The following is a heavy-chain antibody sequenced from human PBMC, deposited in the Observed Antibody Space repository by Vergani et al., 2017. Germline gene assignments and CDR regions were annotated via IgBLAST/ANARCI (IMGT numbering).Heavy chain of an antibody. CDR3: ASEGRFGELLQVGAFDI. CDR1: GGTFSSYA. V-gene: IGHV1-69*13. D-gene: IGHD3-10*01. Sequence: VQLVQSGAEVKKPGSSVKVSCKASGGTFSSYAISWVRQAPGQGLEWMGRIIPIFGTTNYAQKFQGRVTITADESTSTAYMELSSLRSEDTAVYYCASEGRFGELLQVGAFDIWGQGTMVTVSS. CDR2: IIPIFGTT. J-gene: IGHJ3*02.